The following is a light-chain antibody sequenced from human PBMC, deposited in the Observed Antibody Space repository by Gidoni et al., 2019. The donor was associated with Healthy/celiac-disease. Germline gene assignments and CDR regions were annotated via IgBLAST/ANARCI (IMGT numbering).Light chain of an antibody. V-gene: IGKV3-15*01. CDR1: QSVNSN. CDR2: GAS. Sequence: ELVMTQSPATLSVSPGERATLSCRASQSVNSNLAWYQQKPGQAPRLLIYGASTRATGIPASFSGSGSGTEFTLTISSLQSEDFAVYYCQQYNNWPPYTFGQGTKLEIK. J-gene: IGKJ2*01. CDR3: QQYNNWPPYT.